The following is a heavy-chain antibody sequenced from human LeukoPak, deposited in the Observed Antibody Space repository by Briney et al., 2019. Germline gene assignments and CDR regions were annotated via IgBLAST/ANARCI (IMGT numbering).Heavy chain of an antibody. CDR3: ATDGIEVAGSFDS. V-gene: IGHV1-18*01. CDR1: GYTFTSYG. D-gene: IGHD6-19*01. J-gene: IGHJ4*02. CDR2: ISGYNGST. Sequence: ASVKVSCKASGYTFTSYGISWVRQAPGQGLEWMGWISGYNGSTNYAQKVQGRVTMTKDTYTSTAHMELRSLRSDDTAVYYCATDGIEVAGSFDSWGQGTLVTVSS.